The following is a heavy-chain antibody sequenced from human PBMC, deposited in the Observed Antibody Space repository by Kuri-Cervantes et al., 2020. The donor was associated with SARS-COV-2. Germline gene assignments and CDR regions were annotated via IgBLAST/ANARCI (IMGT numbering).Heavy chain of an antibody. V-gene: IGHV4-34*01. Sequence: SETLSLTCAVYGGSFSGYYWSWIRQPPGKGLEWIGEINHSGSTNYNPSLKSRVTISVDTSKNQFSLKLSSVTAADTAVYYCARSGYSSGWSLFDYWGQGTLVTVSS. D-gene: IGHD6-19*01. CDR3: ARSGYSSGWSLFDY. J-gene: IGHJ4*02. CDR2: INHSGST. CDR1: GGSFSGYY.